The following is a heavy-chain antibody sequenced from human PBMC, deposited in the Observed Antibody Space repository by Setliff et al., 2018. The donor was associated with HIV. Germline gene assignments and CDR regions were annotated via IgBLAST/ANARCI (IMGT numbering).Heavy chain of an antibody. CDR3: ARYVSDGFYIDS. V-gene: IGHV4-59*12. CDR1: GGSITGYY. D-gene: IGHD2-2*02. J-gene: IGHJ4*02. CDR2: IYYSGNT. Sequence: SETLSLTCTVSGGSITGYYWSWIRQPPGKGLEWIGWIYYSGNTRYNPSLKSRVTMSLDTSKNQFSLNRDSVTAADTAVYYCARYVSDGFYIDSWGQGTLGTVSS.